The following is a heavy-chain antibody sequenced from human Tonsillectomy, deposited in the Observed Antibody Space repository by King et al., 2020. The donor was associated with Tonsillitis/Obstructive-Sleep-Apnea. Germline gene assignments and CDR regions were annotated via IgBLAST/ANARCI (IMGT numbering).Heavy chain of an antibody. V-gene: IGHV5-51*01. CDR1: GYGFTTFW. Sequence: EQLVQSGPEVKKPGESLKISCQSSGYGFTTFWIGWVRQLPGRGLEWMGIIYPGDSDTTYSPSFQGQVTMSVDKSINTAYLQWSSLKASDTAIYYWARHGSGGSWGAFDIWGQGTVVTVSS. CDR2: IYPGDSDT. J-gene: IGHJ3*02. CDR3: ARHGSGGSWGAFDI. D-gene: IGHD2-15*01.